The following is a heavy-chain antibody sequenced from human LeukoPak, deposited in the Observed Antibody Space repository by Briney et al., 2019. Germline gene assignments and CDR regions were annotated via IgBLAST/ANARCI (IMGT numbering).Heavy chain of an antibody. CDR3: ARDNWGYSGSYYFDY. Sequence: PGGPLRLSCAASGFTFSSYAMSWVRQAPGKGLEWVSAISGSGGSTYYADSVKGRFTISRDNAKNSLYLQMNSLRAEDTAVYYCARDNWGYSGSYYFDYWGQGTLVTVSS. J-gene: IGHJ4*02. D-gene: IGHD1-26*01. CDR1: GFTFSSYA. V-gene: IGHV3-23*01. CDR2: ISGSGGST.